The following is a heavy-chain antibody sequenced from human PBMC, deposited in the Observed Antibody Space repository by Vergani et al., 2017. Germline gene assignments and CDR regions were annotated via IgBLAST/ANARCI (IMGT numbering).Heavy chain of an antibody. CDR1: GYTFTGYY. J-gene: IGHJ3*02. D-gene: IGHD5-12*01. Sequence: QVQLVQSGAEVKKPGASVKVSCKASGYTFTGYYMHWVRQAPGQGLEWMGRIIPILGIANYAQKFQGRVTITADKSTSTAYMELSSLRSEDTAVYYCATGVATIGLDAFDIWGQGTMVTVSS. V-gene: IGHV1-69*09. CDR2: IIPILGIA. CDR3: ATGVATIGLDAFDI.